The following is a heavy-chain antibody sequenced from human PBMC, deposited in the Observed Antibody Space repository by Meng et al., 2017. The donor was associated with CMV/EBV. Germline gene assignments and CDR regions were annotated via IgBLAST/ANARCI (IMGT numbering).Heavy chain of an antibody. J-gene: IGHJ6*02. Sequence: KVSCKGSGYSFTSYWIGWVRQMPGKGLEWMGIIYPGDSDTRYSPSFQGQVTISADKSISTAYLQWSSLKASDTAMYYCARGRYYDFWSGSDGMDVWGQGTTVTVSS. CDR3: ARGRYYDFWSGSDGMDV. CDR2: IYPGDSDT. D-gene: IGHD3-3*01. CDR1: GYSFTSYW. V-gene: IGHV5-51*01.